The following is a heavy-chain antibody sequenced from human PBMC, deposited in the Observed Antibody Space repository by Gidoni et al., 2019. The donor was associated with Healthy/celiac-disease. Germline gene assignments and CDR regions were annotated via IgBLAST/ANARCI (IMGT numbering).Heavy chain of an antibody. D-gene: IGHD5-18*01. J-gene: IGHJ4*02. CDR2: ISSSSSYT. CDR3: ARGGADTAMVEPTYYFDY. CDR1: GLNFSDYY. Sequence: QVQLVESGGGLVKPGGSLSLSCAASGLNFSDYYMSWIRQAPGKGLGWVSYISSSSSYTNYADSVKGRFTISRDNAKNSLYLQMNSLRAEDTAVYYCARGGADTAMVEPTYYFDYWGQGTLVTVSS. V-gene: IGHV3-11*06.